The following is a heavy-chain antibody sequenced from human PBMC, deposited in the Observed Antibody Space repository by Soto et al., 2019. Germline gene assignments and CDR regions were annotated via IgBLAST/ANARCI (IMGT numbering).Heavy chain of an antibody. CDR1: GYTFTSYA. D-gene: IGHD6-19*01. CDR2: INAGNGNT. V-gene: IGHV1-3*01. J-gene: IGHJ4*02. CDR3: ARSIAVAAPDY. Sequence: GASVKVSCKASGYTFTSYAIHWVRQAPGQRLEWMGWINAGNGNTKYSQKFQGRVTITRDTSASTAYMELSSLRSEDTAVYYCARSIAVAAPDYWGQGTLVTVSS.